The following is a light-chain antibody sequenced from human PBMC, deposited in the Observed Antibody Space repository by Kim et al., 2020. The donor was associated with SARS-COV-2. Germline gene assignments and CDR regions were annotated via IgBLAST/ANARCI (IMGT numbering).Light chain of an antibody. CDR2: WAS. CDR1: QSVLYSSNNRNY. CDR3: QQYYNVPPYT. J-gene: IGKJ2*01. Sequence: DIVMTQSPDSLAVSLGERATINCKSSQSVLYSSNNRNYLAWYQQKPGQPPKLLIYWASTRESGVPDRFSGSGSGTDFTPTISSLQAEDAAVYYCQQYYNVPPYTFGQGTKLEI. V-gene: IGKV4-1*01.